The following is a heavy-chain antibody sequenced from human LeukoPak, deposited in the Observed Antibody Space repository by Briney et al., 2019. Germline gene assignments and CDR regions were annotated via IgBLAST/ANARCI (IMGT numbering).Heavy chain of an antibody. CDR2: ISYDGSNK. D-gene: IGHD1-26*01. V-gene: IGHV3-30-3*01. Sequence: PGRSLRLSCAASGFTFSSYAMHWVRQAPGKGLEWVAVISYDGSNKYYADSVKGRFTISRDNSKNTLYLQMNSLRAEDTAVYYCAREAVSGSYYYYYYGMDVWGQGTTVTVSS. J-gene: IGHJ6*02. CDR3: AREAVSGSYYYYYYGMDV. CDR1: GFTFSSYA.